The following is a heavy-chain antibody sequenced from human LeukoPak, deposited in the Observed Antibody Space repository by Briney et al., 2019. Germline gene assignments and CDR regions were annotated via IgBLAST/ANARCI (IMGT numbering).Heavy chain of an antibody. J-gene: IGHJ4*02. D-gene: IGHD5-24*01. Sequence: GGSLRLSCAASGFTFSDYNMRWVCQATGKGVYCISYIVIDCANTNYAASVKCRFTISCYKAKNSLYLQMNSLPVEYTAVYCCARDYKYAFDNWGQGTLVTVPS. CDR3: ARDYKYAFDN. CDR2: IVIDCANT. V-gene: IGHV3-11*06. CDR1: GFTFSDYN.